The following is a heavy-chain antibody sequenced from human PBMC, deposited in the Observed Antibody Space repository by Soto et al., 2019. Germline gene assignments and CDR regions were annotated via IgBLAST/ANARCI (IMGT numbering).Heavy chain of an antibody. V-gene: IGHV3-9*01. Sequence: PGGSLRLSCTASGFTFDDYAMHWVRQAPGKGLEWVSGITWNSDNIGYADSVKGRFTISRDNAKNSLYLQMNSLRTEDTAFYYCAKDLTAVTTTAADYWGQGALVTVSS. CDR1: GFTFDDYA. CDR2: ITWNSDNI. D-gene: IGHD4-17*01. CDR3: AKDLTAVTTTAADY. J-gene: IGHJ4*02.